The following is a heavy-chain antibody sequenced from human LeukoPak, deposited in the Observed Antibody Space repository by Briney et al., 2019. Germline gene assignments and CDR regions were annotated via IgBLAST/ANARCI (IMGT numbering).Heavy chain of an antibody. CDR2: ISGSGDIT. CDR3: AKDRYSGYDSLDY. D-gene: IGHD5-12*01. Sequence: GGSLRLSCAASGFNFGNNGMTWVRQPPGKGLEWVSAISGSGDITYNADSVKGRFTISRDNSKNTLYLQMNSLRAEDTAVYYCAKDRYSGYDSLDYWGQGTLVTVSS. V-gene: IGHV3-23*01. J-gene: IGHJ4*02. CDR1: GFNFGNNG.